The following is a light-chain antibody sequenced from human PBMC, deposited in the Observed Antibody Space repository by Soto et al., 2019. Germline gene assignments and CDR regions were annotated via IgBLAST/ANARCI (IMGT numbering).Light chain of an antibody. CDR2: AAS. J-gene: IGKJ1*01. V-gene: IGKV1-17*01. Sequence: DIQMTQSPSSLSASIGDRVTITCRASQAIRNNVGWYQQHPGKAPKRLIYAASDLESGVPSRFSGSASGTEVTLTISSLQPEDFATYYCLQQSSYPQTFGQGTRVEIK. CDR1: QAIRNN. CDR3: LQQSSYPQT.